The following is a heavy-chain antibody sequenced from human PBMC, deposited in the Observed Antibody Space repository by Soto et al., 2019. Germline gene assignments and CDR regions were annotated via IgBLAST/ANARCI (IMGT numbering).Heavy chain of an antibody. V-gene: IGHV3-43*01. Sequence: HPGGSLRLSCAASGFTFDDYTMHWVRQAPGKGLEWVSLISWDGGSTYYADSVKGRFTISRDNSKNSLYLQMNSLRTEDTALYYCAKDMGVSGWNDRYYYYYYGMDVWGQGTTVTVSS. CDR3: AKDMGVSGWNDRYYYYYYGMDV. CDR1: GFTFDDYT. CDR2: ISWDGGST. J-gene: IGHJ6*02. D-gene: IGHD1-1*01.